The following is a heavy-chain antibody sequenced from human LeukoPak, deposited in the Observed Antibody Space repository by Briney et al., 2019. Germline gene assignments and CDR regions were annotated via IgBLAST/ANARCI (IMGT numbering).Heavy chain of an antibody. J-gene: IGHJ4*02. CDR2: INWDGSSI. Sequence: GGSLRLSCAASGFTFDDYAMHWVRQAPGKGLEWVSLINWDGSSIYYAASLKGRFTSSRDNSKSSLYLQMNSLRVEDTALYYCAKGSGYSYLDYWGQGTLVTVSS. CDR3: AKGSGYSYLDY. V-gene: IGHV3-43D*03. CDR1: GFTFDDYA. D-gene: IGHD5-18*01.